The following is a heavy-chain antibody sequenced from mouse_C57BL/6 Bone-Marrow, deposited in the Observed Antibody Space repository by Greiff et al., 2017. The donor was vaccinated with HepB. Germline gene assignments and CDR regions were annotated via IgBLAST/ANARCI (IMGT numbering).Heavy chain of an antibody. CDR2: ISYDGSN. CDR1: GYSITSGYY. J-gene: IGHJ4*01. CDR3: ARGRLRRGYAMDY. Sequence: EVKVEESGPGLVKPSQSLSLTCSVTGYSITSGYYWNWIRQFPGNKLEWMGYISYDGSNNYNPSLKNRISITRDTSKNQFFLKLNSVTTEDTATYYCARGRLRRGYAMDYWGQGTSVTVSS. D-gene: IGHD2-4*01. V-gene: IGHV3-6*01.